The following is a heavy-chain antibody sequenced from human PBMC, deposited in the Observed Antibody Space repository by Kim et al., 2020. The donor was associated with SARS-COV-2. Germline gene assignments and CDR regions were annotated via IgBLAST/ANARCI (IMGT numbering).Heavy chain of an antibody. CDR2: INHSGST. Sequence: SETLSLTCAVYGGSFSGYYWSWIRQPPGKGLEWIGEINHSGSTNYNPSLKSRVTISVDTSKNQFSLKLSSVTAADTDVYYCARGIKYCSGGSCFRAYYYYGMDVWGQGTTVTVSS. CDR3: ARGIKYCSGGSCFRAYYYYGMDV. D-gene: IGHD2-15*01. V-gene: IGHV4-34*01. CDR1: GGSFSGYY. J-gene: IGHJ6*02.